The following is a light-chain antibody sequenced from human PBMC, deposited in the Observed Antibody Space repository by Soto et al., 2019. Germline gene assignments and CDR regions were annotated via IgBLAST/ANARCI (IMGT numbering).Light chain of an antibody. CDR2: DAS. CDR3: HQYGRSPRT. Sequence: EIVMTQSPATLSLSPGERATLSFRASHGVGSNLAWYQLKPRQAPRLLIYDASTRATGIPDRVSGSGSGTDFTLTISRLEPEDFAVYSCHQYGRSPRTFGQGTRLEI. V-gene: IGKV3-20*01. CDR1: HGVGSN. J-gene: IGKJ5*01.